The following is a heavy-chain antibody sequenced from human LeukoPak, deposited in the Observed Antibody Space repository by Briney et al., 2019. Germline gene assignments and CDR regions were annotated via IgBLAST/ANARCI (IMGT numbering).Heavy chain of an antibody. D-gene: IGHD3-10*01. Sequence: GGSLRLSCAASGFTFSSYAMSWVRQAPGKGLEWVSAISGSGGSTYYADSVKGRLTISRDNSKNTLYLQMNSLRAEDTAVYYCASARNGDNYYGSGSYYSAGLFDYWGQGTLVTVSS. J-gene: IGHJ4*02. V-gene: IGHV3-23*01. CDR3: ASARNGDNYYGSGSYYSAGLFDY. CDR1: GFTFSSYA. CDR2: ISGSGGST.